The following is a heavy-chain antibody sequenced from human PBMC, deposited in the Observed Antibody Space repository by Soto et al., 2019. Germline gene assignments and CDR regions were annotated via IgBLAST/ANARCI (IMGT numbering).Heavy chain of an antibody. J-gene: IGHJ6*02. V-gene: IGHV5-10-1*03. D-gene: IGHD3-3*01. CDR3: ARRGYDFWSGLDV. Sequence: EVQLVQSGAEVKKPGESLRISCKGSGYNFTSYWIIWVRQMLGKGLEWMGNIDPTDSFTNYSPSFQGHVTISTDKSMSTAYLQWGTLKASDTAMYYCARRGYDFWSGLDVWGQGTTVTISS. CDR1: GYNFTSYW. CDR2: IDPTDSFT.